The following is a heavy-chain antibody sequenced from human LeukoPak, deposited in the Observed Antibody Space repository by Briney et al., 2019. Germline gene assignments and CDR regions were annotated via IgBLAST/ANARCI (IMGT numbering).Heavy chain of an antibody. V-gene: IGHV4-39*01. CDR3: ARQEYSSGWYLGEFDY. Sequence: SETLSLTCTVSGGSISSSSYYWGWIRQPPGKGLEWIGSIYYSGSTYYNPSLKSRVTISVDTSKNQFSLKLSSVTAADTAVYCCARQEYSSGWYLGEFDYWGQGTLVTVSS. CDR2: IYYSGST. D-gene: IGHD6-19*01. J-gene: IGHJ4*02. CDR1: GGSISSSSYY.